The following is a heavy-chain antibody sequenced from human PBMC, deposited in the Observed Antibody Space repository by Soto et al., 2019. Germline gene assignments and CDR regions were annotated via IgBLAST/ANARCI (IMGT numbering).Heavy chain of an antibody. D-gene: IGHD3-22*01. CDR3: ARGDYHDISGPFSDAFDV. CDR2: VNWNGGST. V-gene: IGHV3-20*04. Sequence: PGGSLRLSCAASGFTFDDYGMSWARQAPGKGLEWVSGVNWNGGSTGYADSVKGRFTISRDNAKNSLYLQMNSLRVEDTAVYYCARGDYHDISGPFSDAFDVWGQGTMVTVSS. J-gene: IGHJ3*01. CDR1: GFTFDDYG.